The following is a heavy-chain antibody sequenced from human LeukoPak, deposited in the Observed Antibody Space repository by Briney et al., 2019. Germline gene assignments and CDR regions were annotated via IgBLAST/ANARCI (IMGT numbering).Heavy chain of an antibody. CDR2: INHSGST. CDR3: ARDTYYYDSSGYSPFDH. D-gene: IGHD3-22*01. J-gene: IGHJ4*02. V-gene: IGHV4-34*01. CDR1: GGSFSGYY. Sequence: SETLSLTCAVYGGSFSGYYWSWIRQPPGKGLEWIGEINHSGSTNYNPSLKSRVTMSVDTSKNQFSLKLSSVTAADTAVYYCARDTYYYDSSGYSPFDHWGQGTLVTVSS.